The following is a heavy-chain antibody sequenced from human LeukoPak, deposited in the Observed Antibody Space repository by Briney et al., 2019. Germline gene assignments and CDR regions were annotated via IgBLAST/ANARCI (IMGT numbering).Heavy chain of an antibody. CDR2: INEDGSYK. CDR1: GFTFTSYW. D-gene: IGHD2-21*02. Sequence: GGSLRLSCAVSGFTFTSYWMSWVRQAPGKGLEWVANINEDGSYKFHADSVKGRLTISRDNSKNSLYLQMSSMRADDTAVYYCARDATRGGDNDYWGQGTRVIVSS. CDR3: ARDATRGGDNDY. V-gene: IGHV3-7*01. J-gene: IGHJ4*02.